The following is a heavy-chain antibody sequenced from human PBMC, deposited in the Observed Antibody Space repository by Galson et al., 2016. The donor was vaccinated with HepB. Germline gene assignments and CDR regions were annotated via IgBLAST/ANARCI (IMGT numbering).Heavy chain of an antibody. CDR3: ARRGEDYDSSNYYVS. J-gene: IGHJ4*02. D-gene: IGHD3-22*01. CDR1: GFTVSGNY. CDR2: IYSGGGT. V-gene: IGHV3-53*01. Sequence: SLRLSCAASGFTVSGNYLTWVRQAPGRAPECVSIIYSGGGTYYADSVKGRFTISRDSSKNTMYLQMNSLRVEDTAVYYCARRGEDYDSSNYYVSWGQGTLVTVSS.